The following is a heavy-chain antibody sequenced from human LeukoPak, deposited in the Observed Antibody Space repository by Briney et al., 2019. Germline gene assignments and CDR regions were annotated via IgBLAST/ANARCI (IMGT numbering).Heavy chain of an antibody. Sequence: GESLKISCKGSGYSFTSYWIGWVRQMPGKGLEWMGIIYPGDSDTRYSPSFQGQVTISADKSISTAYLQWSSLKASDTAMYYCARIVSSGWRRSYLYYFDYWGQGTLVTVSS. J-gene: IGHJ4*02. D-gene: IGHD6-19*01. CDR3: ARIVSSGWRRSYLYYFDY. CDR2: IYPGDSDT. CDR1: GYSFTSYW. V-gene: IGHV5-51*01.